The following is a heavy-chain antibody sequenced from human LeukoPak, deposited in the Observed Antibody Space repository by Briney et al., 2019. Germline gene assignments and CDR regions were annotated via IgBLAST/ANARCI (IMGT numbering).Heavy chain of an antibody. D-gene: IGHD5-12*01. CDR3: ARDRVVYSGYDHDY. J-gene: IGHJ4*02. Sequence: GGSLRLSCAASGFTFSSYWMSWVRQAPGKGLEWVANIRQDGGEKYYVDSVKGRFTISRDNSKNSLYLQMNSLRAEDTAVYYFARDRVVYSGYDHDYWGQGTLVTVSS. CDR2: IRQDGGEK. CDR1: GFTFSSYW. V-gene: IGHV3-7*01.